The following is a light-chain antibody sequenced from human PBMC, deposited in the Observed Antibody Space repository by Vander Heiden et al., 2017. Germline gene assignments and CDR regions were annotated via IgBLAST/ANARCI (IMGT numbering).Light chain of an antibody. CDR2: QVS. CDR1: QILVTSDGNTF. Sequence: VVMPHSALSLPAPGGQPTSTCKTCHQILVTSDGNTFLTWFQQRPGQPPRWLISQVSNRDSGVPDRFSGSGSGTDFTLTISRVEAEDVAVYYCMQGTHRPRTFGQGTKVEI. V-gene: IGKV2-30*01. J-gene: IGKJ1*01. CDR3: MQGTHRPRT.